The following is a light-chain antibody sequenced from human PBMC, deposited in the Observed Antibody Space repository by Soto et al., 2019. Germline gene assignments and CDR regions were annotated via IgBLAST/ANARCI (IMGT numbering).Light chain of an antibody. J-gene: IGLJ1*01. CDR2: DVS. V-gene: IGLV2-14*01. CDR1: SSDVGDYNY. CDR3: SSYTSISTRV. Sequence: QSALTQPASVSGSPGQSITISCTGTSSDVGDYNYVSWYQQHPGKAPKLMIFDVSNRPAGVSNRFSGSKSGNTASLTISGVQAEDEADYYCSSYTSISTRVFGTGSKVTVL.